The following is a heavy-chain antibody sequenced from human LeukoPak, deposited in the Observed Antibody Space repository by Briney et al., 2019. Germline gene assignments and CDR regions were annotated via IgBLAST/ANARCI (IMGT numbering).Heavy chain of an antibody. V-gene: IGHV3-48*01. D-gene: IGHD6-13*01. CDR2: ISGSSSSSDGGAI. CDR3: ANGTGSDSWYIDY. J-gene: IGHJ4*02. CDR1: GFTFSTYS. Sequence: GGSLRLSCTASGFTFSTYSMNWVRQAPGRGLEWVSYISGSSSSSDGGAIQYADSVKGRFTISRANDKNSLYLQMQSLRVKAAATSYCANGTGSDSWYIDYWGQGTLVTVSS.